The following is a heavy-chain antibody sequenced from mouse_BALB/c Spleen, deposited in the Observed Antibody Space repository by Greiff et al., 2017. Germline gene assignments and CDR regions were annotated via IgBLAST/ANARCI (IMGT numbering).Heavy chain of an antibody. V-gene: IGHV5-6-2*01. J-gene: IGHJ1*01. D-gene: IGHD6-1*01. CDR3: ARRATGWYFDV. Sequence: EVQLVESGGGLVKLGGSLKLSCAASGFTFSSYYMSWVRQTPEKRLELVAAINSNGGSTYYPDTVKGRFTISRDNAKNTLYLQMSSLKSEDTALYYCARRATGWYFDVWGAGTTVTVSS. CDR1: GFTFSSYY. CDR2: INSNGGST.